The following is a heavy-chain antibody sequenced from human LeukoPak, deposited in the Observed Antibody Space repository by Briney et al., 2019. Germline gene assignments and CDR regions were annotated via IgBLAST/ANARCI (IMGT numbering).Heavy chain of an antibody. D-gene: IGHD7-27*01. Sequence: PSETLSLTCTVSGGSISSYYWSWIRQPPGKGLEWIGYIYYSGSTNYNPSLKSRVTISVDTSKNQFSLKLSSVTAADTAVYYCARRAPNNWGTFDYWGQGTLVTVPS. CDR1: GGSISSYY. CDR3: ARRAPNNWGTFDY. CDR2: IYYSGST. V-gene: IGHV4-59*08. J-gene: IGHJ4*02.